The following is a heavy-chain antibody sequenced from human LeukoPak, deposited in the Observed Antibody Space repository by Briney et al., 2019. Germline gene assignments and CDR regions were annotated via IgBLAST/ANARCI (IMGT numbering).Heavy chain of an antibody. V-gene: IGHV4-31*03. J-gene: IGHJ4*02. Sequence: PSQTLSLTCTVSGGSVNSGGYYWTWIRQHPGKVLEWLGYIYYSGRTYYHPSLKSRITISLDTSKNQFSLNLTSVSAADTAFYFCARSSDYGDYDWGQGTLITVSS. CDR1: GGSVNSGGYY. D-gene: IGHD4-17*01. CDR2: IYYSGRT. CDR3: ARSSDYGDYD.